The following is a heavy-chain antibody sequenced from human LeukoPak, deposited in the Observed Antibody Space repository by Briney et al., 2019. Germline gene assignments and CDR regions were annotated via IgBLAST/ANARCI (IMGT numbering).Heavy chain of an antibody. D-gene: IGHD6-6*01. V-gene: IGHV5-51*01. CDR2: IYPGDSDT. Sequence: GESLKISCKGSGYSFTSYWIGWVRQMPGKGLEWMGIIYPGDSDTRYSPSFQGQVTISADKSISTAYLQWSSLKASDTAMHYCARVPGGEYSSSSPHFDYWGQGTLVTVSS. J-gene: IGHJ4*02. CDR3: ARVPGGEYSSSSPHFDY. CDR1: GYSFTSYW.